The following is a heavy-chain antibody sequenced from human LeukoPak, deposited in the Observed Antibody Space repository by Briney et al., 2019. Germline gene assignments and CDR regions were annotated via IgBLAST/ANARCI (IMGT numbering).Heavy chain of an antibody. D-gene: IGHD1-26*01. CDR2: ISSSSTHL. V-gene: IGHV3-21*01. Sequence: GGSLRLSCAASGLTFSSYSMNWVRQAPGKGLEWVSSISSSSTHLYHADSVKGRFAISRDNAKNSLYLQMNSLRAEDTAVYYCARDLIVEGTAILGYWGQGTLVTVSS. CDR3: ARDLIVEGTAILGY. CDR1: GLTFSSYS. J-gene: IGHJ4*02.